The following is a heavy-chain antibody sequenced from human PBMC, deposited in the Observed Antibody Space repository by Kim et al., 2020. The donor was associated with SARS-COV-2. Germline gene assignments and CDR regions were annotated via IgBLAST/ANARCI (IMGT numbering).Heavy chain of an antibody. CDR2: IYYSGST. D-gene: IGHD3-22*01. V-gene: IGHV4-39*01. Sequence: SETLSLTCTVSGGSISSSSYYWGWLRQPPGKGLEWIGSIYYSGSTYYNSSLKSRATISVDTSKNQFSLKLSSVTAADTAVYYCASQYYYDSSGYPENYGMDVWGQGTTVTVSS. CDR3: ASQYYYDSSGYPENYGMDV. J-gene: IGHJ6*02. CDR1: GGSISSSSYY.